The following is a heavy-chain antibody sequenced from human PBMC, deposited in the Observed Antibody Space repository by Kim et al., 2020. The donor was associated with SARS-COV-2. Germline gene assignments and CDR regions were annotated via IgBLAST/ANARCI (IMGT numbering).Heavy chain of an antibody. J-gene: IGHJ3*02. CDR1: GGSFNHYE. Sequence: SVKVSCKASGGSFNHYEFNWVRQAPGQGLEWMGGIISISSTINYPQKFQGRVTITADESTNTVHMELSSLISEDTAIYYCARDNDDCVVVYALEIWGPWTMVTVSP. CDR3: ARDNDDCVVVYALEI. V-gene: IGHV1-69*13. CDR2: IISISSTI. D-gene: IGHD2-21*01.